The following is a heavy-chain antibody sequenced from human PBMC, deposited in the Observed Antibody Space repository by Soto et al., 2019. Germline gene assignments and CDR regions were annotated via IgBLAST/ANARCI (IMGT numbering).Heavy chain of an antibody. CDR2: IYYRGST. J-gene: IGHJ4*02. V-gene: IGHV4-30-4*01. CDR1: GGSISSGDYY. Sequence: TSETLSLTCTVSGGSISSGDYYWSWIRQPPGKGLEWMGYIYYRGSTYYNPSLKSRVTISVDTSKKQFSLKLSSVTAADTAVYYCARWGMTTVTPERFVDYWGQGTLVTVSS. CDR3: ARWGMTTVTPERFVDY. D-gene: IGHD4-17*01.